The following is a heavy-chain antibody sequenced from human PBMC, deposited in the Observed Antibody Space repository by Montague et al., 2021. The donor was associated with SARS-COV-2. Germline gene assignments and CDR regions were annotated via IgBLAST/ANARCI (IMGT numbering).Heavy chain of an antibody. D-gene: IGHD3-22*01. J-gene: IGHJ3*02. Sequence: TLSLTRTVSGGSISSGGYYWSWIRQHPGKGLEWIGYIYYSGSTYYNPSLKSRVTISVDTSKNQFSLKLSSVTAADTAVYYCARVQGITMIVVVIGAFDIWGQGTMVTASS. CDR1: GGSISSGGYY. CDR2: IYYSGST. V-gene: IGHV4-31*03. CDR3: ARVQGITMIVVVIGAFDI.